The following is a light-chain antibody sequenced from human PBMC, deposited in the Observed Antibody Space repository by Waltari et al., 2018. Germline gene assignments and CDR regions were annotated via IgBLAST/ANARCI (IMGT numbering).Light chain of an antibody. V-gene: IGKV4-1*01. Sequence: DIVMTQSPDSRAVSLGERATINCESSQSVLYSSNNKNYLAWYQQRPGQPPKLLIYWASTRESGVPDRFSGSGSGTDFTLTISSLQTEDVAVYYCQQHYISRTFGQGTKVQIK. CDR2: WAS. CDR1: QSVLYSSNNKNY. J-gene: IGKJ1*01. CDR3: QQHYISRT.